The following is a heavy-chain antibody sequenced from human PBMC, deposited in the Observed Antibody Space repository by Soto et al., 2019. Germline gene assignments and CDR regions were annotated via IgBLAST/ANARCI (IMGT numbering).Heavy chain of an antibody. J-gene: IGHJ4*02. CDR2: ISVTGSGT. V-gene: IGHV3-23*01. CDR1: GFTFSSYD. CDR3: ARTTTTKSRDY. Sequence: EVQLLESGGGLVQPGGSLGLSCAASGFTFSSYDTSWVRQAPGKGLEYVSSISVTGSGTYYADSVKGRFTISRDNSKNTLYLQMNSLRVEDTAVYYCARTTTTKSRDYWGQGTLVTVSS. D-gene: IGHD4-17*01.